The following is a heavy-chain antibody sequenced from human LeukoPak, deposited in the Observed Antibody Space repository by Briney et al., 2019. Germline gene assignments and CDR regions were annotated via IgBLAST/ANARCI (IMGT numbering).Heavy chain of an antibody. D-gene: IGHD2-2*01. V-gene: IGHV3-23*01. CDR1: GFTFSSYA. Sequence: QAGGSLRLSCAASGFTFSSYAMSWVRQAPGMGLEWVSAISGSGGSTYYADSVKGRFTISRDNSKNTLYLQMNSLRAEDTAVYFCAKAQIVVVPAATYYFDYWGQGTLVTVSS. CDR2: ISGSGGST. J-gene: IGHJ4*02. CDR3: AKAQIVVVPAATYYFDY.